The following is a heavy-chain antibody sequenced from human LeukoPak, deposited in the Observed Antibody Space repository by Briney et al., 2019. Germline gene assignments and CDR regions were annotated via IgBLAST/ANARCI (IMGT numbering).Heavy chain of an antibody. Sequence: PSETLSLTCNVSGGSIDGYYWSWIRQPPEKGLEWIGYIYYRGSTNYNPSLKSRVTISVDTSKNQFSLNLSSVTAADTAVYYCARADYDTSAYYYTFDYWGQGTLVTVSS. CDR1: GGSIDGYY. CDR2: IYYRGST. CDR3: ARADYDTSAYYYTFDY. V-gene: IGHV4-59*01. J-gene: IGHJ4*02. D-gene: IGHD3-22*01.